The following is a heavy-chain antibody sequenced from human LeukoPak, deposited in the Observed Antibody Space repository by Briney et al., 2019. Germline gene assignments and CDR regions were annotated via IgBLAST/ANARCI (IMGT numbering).Heavy chain of an antibody. D-gene: IGHD2-2*01. J-gene: IGHJ4*02. CDR3: ARDRCSSTSCFYDY. V-gene: IGHV3-7*01. Sequence: PGGSLRLSCAASGFTFSNYWMTWFRQAPGKGLEWVANIKQDGSEQYYVDSVKGRFTISRDNAKSSLYLQMNSLRVEDTAVYYCARDRCSSTSCFYDYWGQGTLVTVSS. CDR2: IKQDGSEQ. CDR1: GFTFSNYW.